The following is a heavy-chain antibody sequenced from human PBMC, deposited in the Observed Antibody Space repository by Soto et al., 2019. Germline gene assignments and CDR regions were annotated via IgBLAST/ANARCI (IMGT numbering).Heavy chain of an antibody. D-gene: IGHD6-13*01. CDR3: AKRPLTAAGFDY. CDR2: FTGSGGGT. Sequence: PGGSLRLSCAASGFTFSNYAMTWVRQAPGKGLEWVSVFTGSGGGTYFVDSVKGRFTISRDNSKNTVYLQMNSLRAEDTAVYYCAKRPLTAAGFDYWGQGTLVTVSS. J-gene: IGHJ4*02. CDR1: GFTFSNYA. V-gene: IGHV3-23*01.